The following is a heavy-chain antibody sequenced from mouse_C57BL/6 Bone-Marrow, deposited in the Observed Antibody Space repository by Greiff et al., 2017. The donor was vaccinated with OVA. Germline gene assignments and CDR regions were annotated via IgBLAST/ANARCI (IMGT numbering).Heavy chain of an antibody. V-gene: IGHV5-6*02. CDR3: ARRGIYYDYDAY. D-gene: IGHD2-4*01. CDR1: GFTFSSYG. J-gene: IGHJ3*01. Sequence: EVKLVESGGDLVKPGGSLKLSCAASGFTFSSYGMSWVRQTPDKRLEWVATISSGGSYTYYPESVKGRFTISRANAKNTLYLQMSSLKSEDSAMYYCARRGIYYDYDAYWGQGTLVTVSA. CDR2: ISSGGSYT.